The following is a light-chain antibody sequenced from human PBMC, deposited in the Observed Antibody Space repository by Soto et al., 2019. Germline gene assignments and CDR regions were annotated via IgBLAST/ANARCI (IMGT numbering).Light chain of an antibody. CDR1: QSVGYW. J-gene: IGKJ1*01. V-gene: IGKV1-5*01. CDR3: QQYYSSWT. Sequence: DIQMTQSPSTLSASVGDIVTITCRASQSVGYWLAWYQQKPGKAPTFLVYDAYNLHSGVPARISVSGSGSEFTLTISSLQPDDFGTYYCQQYYSSWTFGQGTKVDIK. CDR2: DAY.